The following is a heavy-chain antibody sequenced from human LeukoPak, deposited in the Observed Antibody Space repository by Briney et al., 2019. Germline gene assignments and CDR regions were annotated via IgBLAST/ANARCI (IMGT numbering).Heavy chain of an antibody. D-gene: IGHD5-24*01. Sequence: SETLSLTCTVSGGFISSYYWSWIRQPPGKGLEWIGYISYNGSTKYNPSLKSRVTISADMPKNQFSLKLSSVTAADTAVYYCARSDGRVGWLQTPYYFDYWGQGTLVTVSS. V-gene: IGHV4-59*01. CDR3: ARSDGRVGWLQTPYYFDY. CDR2: ISYNGST. CDR1: GGFISSYY. J-gene: IGHJ4*02.